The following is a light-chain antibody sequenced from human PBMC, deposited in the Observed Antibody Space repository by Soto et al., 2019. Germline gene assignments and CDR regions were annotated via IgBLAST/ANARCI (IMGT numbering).Light chain of an antibody. V-gene: IGLV2-14*01. CDR2: EVR. CDR1: SSDVGAYNY. Sequence: QSVLTQSASVSGSPGQSITISCNGSSSDVGAYNYVSWYQQYPGKAPKVIIFEVRKRPSGVSNRFSGSKSGDTASLTISGLQADDEADYYCSSYRSSTTFVFGTGTKLTVL. J-gene: IGLJ1*01. CDR3: SSYRSSTTFV.